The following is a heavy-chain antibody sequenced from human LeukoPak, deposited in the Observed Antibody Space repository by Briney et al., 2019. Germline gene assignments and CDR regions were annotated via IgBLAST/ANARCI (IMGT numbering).Heavy chain of an antibody. CDR2: ISSSGSYT. CDR1: GFTFSDNY. CDR3: AKEDNYWSGYNY. J-gene: IGHJ4*02. D-gene: IGHD3-3*01. V-gene: IGHV3-11*05. Sequence: GGSLRLSCAASGFTFSDNYMSWIRQAPGKGLEWVSYISSSGSYTNYADSVKGRFTISRDNTKNSLYLQMNNLRAEDTAVYYCAKEDNYWSGYNYWGQGTLVTVSS.